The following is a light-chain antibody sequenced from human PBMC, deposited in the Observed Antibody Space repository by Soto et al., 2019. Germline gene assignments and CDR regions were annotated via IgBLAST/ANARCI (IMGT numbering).Light chain of an antibody. J-gene: IGKJ1*01. Sequence: IVLTQSPGTLSLSPWERATVSCRASQSLSTNLAWYQQKPGQAPRLLIYGASTRATGIPARFSGSGSGTEFTLTISSLQSEDFAIYYCQQYNIWPPWTFGQGTKVDIK. CDR1: QSLSTN. CDR3: QQYNIWPPWT. CDR2: GAS. V-gene: IGKV3-15*01.